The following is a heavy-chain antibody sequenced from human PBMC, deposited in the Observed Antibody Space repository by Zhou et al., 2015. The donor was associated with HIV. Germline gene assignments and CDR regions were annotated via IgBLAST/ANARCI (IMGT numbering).Heavy chain of an antibody. CDR3: ARRDIVVVPAAPDLPAYYYYGMDV. J-gene: IGHJ6*02. Sequence: QVQLVQSGAEVKKPGSSVTVSCKASGGTFSNYGLTWVRQAPGQGLEWMGGIIPIFGTANYAQKFQGRVTITADESTSTAYMELSSLRSEDTAVYYCARRDIVVVPAAPDLPAYYYYGMDVWGQGTTVTVSS. V-gene: IGHV1-69*01. CDR1: GGTFSNYG. D-gene: IGHD2-2*01. CDR2: IIPIFGTA.